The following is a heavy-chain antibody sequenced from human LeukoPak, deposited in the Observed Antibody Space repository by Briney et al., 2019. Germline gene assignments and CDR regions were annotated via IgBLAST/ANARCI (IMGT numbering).Heavy chain of an antibody. CDR3: ARSSSHYYYDSSGYYYNWFDP. CDR1: GYTFTSYD. V-gene: IGHV1-8*01. J-gene: IGHJ5*02. D-gene: IGHD3-22*01. CDR2: MNPNSGNT. Sequence: ASVKVSCKASGYTFTSYDINWVRQATGQGLEWMGWMNPNSGNTGYAQKFQGRVTMTRNTSISTAYMELSSLRSEDTAVYYCARSSSHYYYDSSGYYYNWFDPWGQGTLVTVSS.